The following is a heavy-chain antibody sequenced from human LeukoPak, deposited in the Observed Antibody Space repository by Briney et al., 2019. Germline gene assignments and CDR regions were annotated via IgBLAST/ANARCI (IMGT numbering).Heavy chain of an antibody. CDR2: ISGTGSST. CDR3: AKASVAIPQYCNS. CDR1: GFTFGNYA. V-gene: IGHV3-23*01. D-gene: IGHD2-2*02. Sequence: GGSLRLSCEASGFTFGNYAMNWVRQAPGKGLEWVSTISGTGSSTYYADSAKGRFAISRDNSKDTLFLQLNSLTAADTAMYFCAKASVAIPQYCNSWGQGTLVTVSS. J-gene: IGHJ5*02.